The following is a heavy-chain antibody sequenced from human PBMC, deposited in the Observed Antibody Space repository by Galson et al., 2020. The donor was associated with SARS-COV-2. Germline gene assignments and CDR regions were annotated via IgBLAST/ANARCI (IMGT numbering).Heavy chain of an antibody. CDR1: GATMSSYY. CDR3: ARDPAPLYGDNYYYGMDV. J-gene: IGHJ6*02. V-gene: IGHV4-59*01. D-gene: IGHD4-17*01. Sequence: ETSETLSLTCSVSGATMSSYYWSWIRQPPGKGLEWIGYISYSGSTSYNPSLRSRVTISVDLSKNQLSLKVTSVTAADTAVYYCARDPAPLYGDNYYYGMDVWGRGTTVTVSS. CDR2: ISYSGST.